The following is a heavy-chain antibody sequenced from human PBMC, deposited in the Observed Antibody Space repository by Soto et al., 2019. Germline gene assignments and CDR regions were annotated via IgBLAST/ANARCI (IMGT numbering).Heavy chain of an antibody. CDR1: GFTFSSYS. CDR3: ARDYFGSGNYPDPFDY. CDR2: IGSSSKSAM. V-gene: IGHV3-48*02. J-gene: IGHJ4*02. D-gene: IGHD3-10*01. Sequence: GGSLRLSCAASGFTFSSYSMNWVRQAPGKGLEWVSYIGSSSKSAMYYTDSVRGRFTISRDNAKNSLYLQMNSLRDEDTAVYYCARDYFGSGNYPDPFDYWGQGTLVTVSS.